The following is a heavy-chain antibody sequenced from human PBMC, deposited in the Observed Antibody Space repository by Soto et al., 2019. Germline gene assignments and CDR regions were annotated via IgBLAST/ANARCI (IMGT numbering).Heavy chain of an antibody. D-gene: IGHD3-16*01. CDR3: ARVDGGLRLGEFNY. V-gene: IGHV4-31*03. CDR1: GGSISSGGYY. J-gene: IGHJ4*02. CDR2: IYYSGST. Sequence: QVQLQESGPGLVKPSQTLSLTCTVSGGSISSGGYYWSWIRQHPGKGLEWIGYIYYSGSTYYNPSLKSRVNITVDTSKNQLALKLSSVTGADTAVYYCARVDGGLRLGEFNYWGQGTLVTVSA.